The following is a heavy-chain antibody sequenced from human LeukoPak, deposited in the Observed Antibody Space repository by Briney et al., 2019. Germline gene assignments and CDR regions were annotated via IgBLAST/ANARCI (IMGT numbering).Heavy chain of an antibody. CDR3: ARGGFGEPMDV. J-gene: IGHJ6*02. CDR2: INWNGGST. Sequence: PGGSLRLSCAASGFTFDDYEMSWVRQAPGKGLEWVSGINWNGGSTGYADSVKGRFTISRDNSKNTLYLQMNSLRAEDTAVYYCARGGFGEPMDVWGQGTTVTVSS. V-gene: IGHV3-20*04. CDR1: GFTFDDYE. D-gene: IGHD3-10*01.